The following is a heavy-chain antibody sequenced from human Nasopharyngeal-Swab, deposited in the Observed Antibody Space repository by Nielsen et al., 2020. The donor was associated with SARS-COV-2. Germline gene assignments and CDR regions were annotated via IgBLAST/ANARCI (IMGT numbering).Heavy chain of an antibody. J-gene: IGHJ4*02. Sequence: SETLSLTCTVSGGSISSSSYYWGWIRQPPGKGLEWIESIYYSGSTYYNPSLKSRVTISVDTSKNQFSLKLSSVTAADTAVYYCARRIAVAGTGALDYWGQGTLVTVSS. CDR1: GGSISSSSYY. V-gene: IGHV4-39*01. D-gene: IGHD6-19*01. CDR2: IYYSGST. CDR3: ARRIAVAGTGALDY.